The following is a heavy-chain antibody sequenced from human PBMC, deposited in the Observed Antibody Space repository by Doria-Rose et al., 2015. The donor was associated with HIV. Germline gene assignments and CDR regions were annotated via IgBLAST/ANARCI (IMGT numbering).Heavy chain of an antibody. J-gene: IGHJ5*02. CDR1: GGSFSNYY. CDR2: INHSGST. V-gene: IGHV4-34*01. D-gene: IGHD3-10*01. Sequence: PSETLSLNCAVYGGSFSNYYWTWIRQPPGKGLEWIGEINHSGSTNYNPSLKSRVTISVDTSKNQFSLKLSSVTAADMAVYYCARSFTMVQGVTNWFDPWGQGTLVIVSS. CDR3: ARSFTMVQGVTNWFDP.